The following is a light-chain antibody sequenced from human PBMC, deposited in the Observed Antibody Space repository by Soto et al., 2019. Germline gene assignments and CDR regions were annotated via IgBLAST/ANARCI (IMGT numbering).Light chain of an antibody. CDR3: TSYTSSRTYV. J-gene: IGLJ1*01. CDR2: EVD. Sequence: QSVLTQPASVSWSPGQSMTVSCTVTSSDVGNNNHVCWYQQHPGKAPKLIIYEVDKRPSGVSSRFSGSKSGNTASLTSSGLRAEDEADYSCTSYTSSRTYVFGIGTKVTVL. V-gene: IGLV2-14*02. CDR1: SSDVGNNNH.